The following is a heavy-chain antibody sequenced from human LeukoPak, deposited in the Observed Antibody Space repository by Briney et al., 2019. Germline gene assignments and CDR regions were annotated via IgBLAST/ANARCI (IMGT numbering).Heavy chain of an antibody. CDR1: GGSINNYY. D-gene: IGHD2-15*01. CDR2: IYTSGST. CDR3: ARDLRDIVVVVAAQYYYYMDV. Sequence: SETLSLTCTVSGGSINNYYWSWIRQPAGKGLEWIGRIYTSGSTNYNPSLKSRVTMSVDTSKNQFSLKLSSVTATDTAVYYCARDLRDIVVVVAAQYYYYMDVWGKGTTVTVSS. J-gene: IGHJ6*03. V-gene: IGHV4-4*07.